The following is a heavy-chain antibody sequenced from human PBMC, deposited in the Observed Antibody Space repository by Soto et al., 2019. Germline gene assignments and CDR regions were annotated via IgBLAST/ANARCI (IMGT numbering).Heavy chain of an antibody. Sequence: ASVKVSCKASGYTFTSYAMHWVRQAPGQRLEWMGWINAGNGNTKYSQKFQGRVTITRDTSASTAYMELSSLRSEDTAVYYCARAPITYYDILTGMDVWGKGTTVTVSS. CDR3: ARAPITYYDILTGMDV. D-gene: IGHD3-9*01. V-gene: IGHV1-3*01. CDR2: INAGNGNT. CDR1: GYTFTSYA. J-gene: IGHJ6*04.